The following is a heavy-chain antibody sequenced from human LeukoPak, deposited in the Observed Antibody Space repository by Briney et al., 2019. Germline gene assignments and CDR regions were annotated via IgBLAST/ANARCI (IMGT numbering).Heavy chain of an antibody. Sequence: ASVKVSCKASVYTFTSYYMHWVRQAPGQGPEWMGIINPPGGSTDYAQKFQDRVTMTSDTSTSTVYMELNSLRSEDTAVYFCARVGVTAATADYWGQGTLVTVSS. CDR1: VYTFTSYY. V-gene: IGHV1-46*01. CDR2: INPPGGST. CDR3: ARVGVTAATADY. J-gene: IGHJ4*02. D-gene: IGHD6-25*01.